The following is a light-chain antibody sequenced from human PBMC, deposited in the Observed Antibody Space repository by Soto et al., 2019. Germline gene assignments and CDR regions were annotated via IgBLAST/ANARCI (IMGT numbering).Light chain of an antibody. V-gene: IGKV1-5*03. CDR1: QSISSW. J-gene: IGKJ2*01. CDR3: QQYNSYSKS. CDR2: KAS. Sequence: DIQMTQSPSTLSASVGDRVTITCRASQSISSWLAWYQQKAGKAPNLLVYKASSLGSGVPSRFSGSGSGTEITLPISSLPPDDFGTYYCQQYNSYSKSFGQGTKLEIK.